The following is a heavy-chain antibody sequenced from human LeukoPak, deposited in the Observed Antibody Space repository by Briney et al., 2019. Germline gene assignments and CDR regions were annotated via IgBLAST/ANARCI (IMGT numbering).Heavy chain of an antibody. Sequence: QPGTSLRLSCAASGFTFSSYAMHWVRQAPGKGLEWVAVISYDGSNKYYGDSVKGRFTISRDNSKNTLYLQMNSLRAEDTAVYYCAREQRGYSYDGNFDYWGQGTLVTVSS. CDR2: ISYDGSNK. J-gene: IGHJ4*02. CDR1: GFTFSSYA. V-gene: IGHV3-30-3*01. CDR3: AREQRGYSYDGNFDY. D-gene: IGHD5-18*01.